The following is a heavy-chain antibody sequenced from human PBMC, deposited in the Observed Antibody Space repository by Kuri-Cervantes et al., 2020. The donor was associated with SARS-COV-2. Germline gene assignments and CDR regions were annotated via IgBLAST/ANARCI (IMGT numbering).Heavy chain of an antibody. CDR3: AREDITIFGVVKEYFDL. CDR2: ISSSGSTI. J-gene: IGHJ2*01. V-gene: IGHV3-48*03. Sequence: LSLTCAASGFTFSSYEMNWVRQAPGKGLEWVSYISSSGSTIYYADSVKGRSTISRDNAKNSLYLQMNSLRAEDTAVYYCAREDITIFGVVKEYFDLWGRGTLVTVSS. CDR1: GFTFSSYE. D-gene: IGHD3-3*01.